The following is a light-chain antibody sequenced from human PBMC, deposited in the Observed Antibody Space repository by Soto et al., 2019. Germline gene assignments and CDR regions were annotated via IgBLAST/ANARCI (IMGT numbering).Light chain of an antibody. Sequence: DIQMTQSPSTLSASVGDRVTITCRASQSISSWLAWYQQKPGKAPKLLIYDASSLESGVPSRFSGSGSGTHFTLTISSLQPDDFASYYCQQYNSYSRTFGQGTKVEIK. CDR2: DAS. J-gene: IGKJ1*01. CDR3: QQYNSYSRT. V-gene: IGKV1-5*01. CDR1: QSISSW.